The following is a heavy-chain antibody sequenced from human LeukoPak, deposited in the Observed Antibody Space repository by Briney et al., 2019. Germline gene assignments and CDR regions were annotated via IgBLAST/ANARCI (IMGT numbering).Heavy chain of an antibody. CDR3: AGNGYTSGWYRN. CDR1: GFTFSSYG. Sequence: GGSLRLSCAASGFTFSSYGMHWVRQAPGKGLEWVAFIRYDGSNKYYADSVKGRFTISRDNSKNTLYLQMNSLRAEDTAVYYCAGNGYTSGWYRNWGQGTLVTVSS. D-gene: IGHD6-19*01. CDR2: IRYDGSNK. J-gene: IGHJ4*02. V-gene: IGHV3-30*02.